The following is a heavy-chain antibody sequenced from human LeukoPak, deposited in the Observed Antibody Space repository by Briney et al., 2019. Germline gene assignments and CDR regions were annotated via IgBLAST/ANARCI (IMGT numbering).Heavy chain of an antibody. CDR1: GGSINSYY. J-gene: IGHJ4*02. D-gene: IGHD2-15*01. V-gene: IGHV4-59*12. CDR2: IHYSGGT. Sequence: SESLSLTCTVSGGSINSYYWSWIRQPPGKGLEWIAYIHYSGGTYYSPSLKSRVSISTDTSKNQFSLKLNSVTAADTAVYYCARLVKNCGTDSCYPFDYWGQGTLVTVSS. CDR3: ARLVKNCGTDSCYPFDY.